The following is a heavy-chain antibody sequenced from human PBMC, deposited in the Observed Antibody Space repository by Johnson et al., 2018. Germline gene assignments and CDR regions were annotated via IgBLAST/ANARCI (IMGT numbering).Heavy chain of an antibody. CDR3: ARDGRSSGWHDDAFDI. CDR1: GFTFSRYT. D-gene: IGHD6-19*01. J-gene: IGHJ3*02. CDR2: FSSTGSTI. V-gene: IGHV3-48*01. Sequence: VQLVQSGGGLVQPGGSXRLSCAPSGFTFSRYTMNWVRQAPGKGLEWVSYFSSTGSTIYYADSVKGRFTITRDTAKNLLYLQMNSLRAEDTAVYYCARDGRSSGWHDDAFDIWGQGTMVTVSS.